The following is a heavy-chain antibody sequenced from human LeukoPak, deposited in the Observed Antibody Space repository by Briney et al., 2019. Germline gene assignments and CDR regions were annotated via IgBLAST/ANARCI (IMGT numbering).Heavy chain of an antibody. Sequence: PGGSLRLSCAASGFSFRVYEMHWVRQAPGKGLEWVSVISDSGDYTSYADSVRGRFTISRDNSRNTLYLQMISLRPEDTAVYYCAKDTSIGKYCTNGVCSPFDYWGQGTLVTVSS. CDR2: ISDSGDYT. J-gene: IGHJ4*02. V-gene: IGHV3-23*01. D-gene: IGHD2-8*01. CDR1: GFSFRVYE. CDR3: AKDTSIGKYCTNGVCSPFDY.